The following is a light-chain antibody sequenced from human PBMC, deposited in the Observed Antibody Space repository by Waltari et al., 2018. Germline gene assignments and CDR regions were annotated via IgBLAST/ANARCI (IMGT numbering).Light chain of an antibody. J-gene: IGKJ4*01. CDR2: DAS. V-gene: IGKV3-11*01. CDR1: QSVRTY. Sequence: EIVLTQSPATLSLSPGDRSNLSCRASQSVRTYLAWYQHRPGLAPRLLIYDASNRATDVPARFSGSGSGTDFTLTISSLQPEDFAVYYCQERSNWPGGAFGGGTKVE. CDR3: QERSNWPGGA.